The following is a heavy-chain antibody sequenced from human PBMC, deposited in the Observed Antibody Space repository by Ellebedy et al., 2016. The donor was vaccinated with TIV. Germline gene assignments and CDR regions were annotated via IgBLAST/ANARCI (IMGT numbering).Heavy chain of an antibody. J-gene: IGHJ2*01. CDR3: ATVTYYYDSSGLLGYFDL. CDR2: IYPGDSDT. CDR1: GYSFTSYW. V-gene: IGHV5-51*01. D-gene: IGHD3-22*01. Sequence: GESLKISXKGSGYSFTSYWIGWVRQMPGKGLEWMGIIYPGDSDTRYSPSFQGQVTISADKSIGTAYLQWSSLKASDTAMYYCATVTYYYDSSGLLGYFDLWGRGTLVTVSS.